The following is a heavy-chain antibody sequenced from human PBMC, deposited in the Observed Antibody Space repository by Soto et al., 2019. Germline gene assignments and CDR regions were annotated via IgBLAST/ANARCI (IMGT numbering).Heavy chain of an antibody. D-gene: IGHD2-2*01. Sequence: QVQLVESGGGVVQPGGSLRLSCAASGFTFSTYGMHWVRQAPGKGLEWVALISVDGSKKYYKDSVKGRFIISRDNTKNKPYLQINRRRSEDTAVYYCAKDHTVVGSGDYYNNMDVWGHGTTVSASS. V-gene: IGHV3-30*18. CDR3: AKDHTVVGSGDYYNNMDV. CDR2: ISVDGSKK. J-gene: IGHJ6*02. CDR1: GFTFSTYG.